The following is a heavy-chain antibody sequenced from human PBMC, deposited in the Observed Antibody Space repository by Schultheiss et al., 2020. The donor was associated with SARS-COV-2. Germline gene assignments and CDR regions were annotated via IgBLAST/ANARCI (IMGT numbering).Heavy chain of an antibody. Sequence: GGSLRLSCAASGFTFSSHAMSWVRQAPGKGLEWVSAISGSGSTIYYADSVKGRFTISRDNAKNSLYLQMNSLRAEDTAVYYCARTPRYMNFDYWGQGTLVTVSS. J-gene: IGHJ4*02. CDR2: ISGSGSTI. V-gene: IGHV3-48*03. CDR3: ARTPRYMNFDY. D-gene: IGHD5-18*01. CDR1: GFTFSSHA.